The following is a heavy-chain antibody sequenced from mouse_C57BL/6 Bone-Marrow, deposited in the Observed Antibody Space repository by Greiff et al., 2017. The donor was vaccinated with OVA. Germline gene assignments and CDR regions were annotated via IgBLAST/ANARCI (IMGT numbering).Heavy chain of an antibody. CDR3: ASLGGTYYGSSSFAY. J-gene: IGHJ3*01. CDR2: IRHKANGYTT. CDR1: GFTFTDYY. D-gene: IGHD1-1*01. V-gene: IGHV7-3*01. Sequence: EVKVVVSGGGLVQPGGSLSLSCAASGFTFTDYYMSWVRQPPGKALEWLGFIRHKANGYTTEYSASVKGRFTISRDTSQSILYLQMNARRAEDSATYDCASLGGTYYGSSSFAYWGQGTLVTVSA.